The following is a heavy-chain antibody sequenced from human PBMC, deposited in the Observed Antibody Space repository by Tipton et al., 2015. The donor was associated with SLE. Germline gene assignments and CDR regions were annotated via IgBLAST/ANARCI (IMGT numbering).Heavy chain of an antibody. D-gene: IGHD3-3*01. CDR3: ARPRITIFGVTD. CDR1: GSTFSSYW. Sequence: GSLRLSCAASGSTFSSYWMSWVRQAPGKGLEWVANIKQDGSEKYYVDSVKGRFTISRDNAKNSLYLQMNSLRAEDTAVYDCARPRITIFGVTDWGQGTLVTVSS. CDR2: IKQDGSEK. V-gene: IGHV3-7*01. J-gene: IGHJ4*02.